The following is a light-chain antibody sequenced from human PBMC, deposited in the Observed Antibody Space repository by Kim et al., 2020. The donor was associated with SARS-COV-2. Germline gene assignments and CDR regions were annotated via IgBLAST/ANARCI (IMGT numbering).Light chain of an antibody. V-gene: IGLV2-14*02. CDR2: NVN. J-gene: IGLJ2*01. CDR1: SSDVGTYNF. CDR3: MSYSKSYTL. Sequence: QSVLTQPASVSGSPGQSIAISCTGTSSDVGTYNFVSWYQHHPGKAPKLIIYNVNYRPSGVSNRFSGSTSGNTASLTISGLQADDEADYYCMSYSKSYTLLGGGTPADRP.